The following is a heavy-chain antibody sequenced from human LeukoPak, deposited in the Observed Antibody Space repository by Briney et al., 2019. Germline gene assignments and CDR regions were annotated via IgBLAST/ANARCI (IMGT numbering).Heavy chain of an antibody. Sequence: SETLSLTCAVSGASISSNSSTSSWSWIRQPPGTGLEWIGYIYHSGSPYYNPSLKSRVIISVDRSKNQFSLKLSSVTAADTAVYYCARFGEGDYYFDYWGQGTLVTVSS. J-gene: IGHJ4*02. CDR1: GASISSNSSTSS. D-gene: IGHD3-10*01. CDR2: IYHSGSP. CDR3: ARFGEGDYYFDY. V-gene: IGHV4-30-2*01.